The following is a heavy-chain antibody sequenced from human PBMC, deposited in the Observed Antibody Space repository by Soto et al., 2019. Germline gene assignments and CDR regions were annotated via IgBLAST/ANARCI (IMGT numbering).Heavy chain of an antibody. CDR2: MYPGDSDT. CDR3: ARLPRDCNKTGCYYADH. J-gene: IGHJ4*02. D-gene: IGHD3-10*01. CDR1: GYDFNTNW. Sequence: GESLKISCRGSGYDFNTNWFGWVRQLPGRGLEWVGIMYPGDSDTRYNPSLQGHVTLSVDVTVSTAFLQWRSLETSDTGMYFCARLPRDCNKTGCYYADHWGQGTQVTVSS. V-gene: IGHV5-51*01.